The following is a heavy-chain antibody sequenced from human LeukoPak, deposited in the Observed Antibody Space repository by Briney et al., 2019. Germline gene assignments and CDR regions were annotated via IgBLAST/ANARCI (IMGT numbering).Heavy chain of an antibody. CDR3: ARRGASGLAARPFDY. J-gene: IGHJ4*02. V-gene: IGHV4-39*01. CDR2: IYYSGST. D-gene: IGHD6-6*01. Sequence: PSETLSLTCTVSGGSISSSSYYWGWIRQPPGKGLEWIGSIYYSGSTYYNPSLKSRVTISVDTSKNQFSLKLSSVTAADTAVYYCARRGASGLAARPFDYWGQGTLVTVSS. CDR1: GGSISSSSYY.